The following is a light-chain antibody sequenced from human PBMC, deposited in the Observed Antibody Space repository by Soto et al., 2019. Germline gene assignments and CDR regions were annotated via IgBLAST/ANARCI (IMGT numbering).Light chain of an antibody. CDR1: HDITNY. V-gene: IGKV1-27*01. CDR3: QKCSGPPPFT. J-gene: IGKJ3*01. CDR2: AAS. Sequence: DIQMTQSPSSLSASVGDRVTITCRASHDITNYLAWYQQKPGKVPKLLIYAASTLQSGVPSWFSGSGSGTDFTLTISSLQPEDAATYFCQKCSGPPPFTFGPGTTVDIK.